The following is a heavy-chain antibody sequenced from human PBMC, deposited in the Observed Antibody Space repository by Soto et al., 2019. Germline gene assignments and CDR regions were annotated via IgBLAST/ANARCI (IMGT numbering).Heavy chain of an antibody. Sequence: VQLVESGGGVVQPGRSLRLSCAASGFTFSIYAMHWVRQAPGKGLEGVAVISYDGARKAYANSVKGRFTISRDTSKNTLYLQMNSLRVEDTAAYYCSRGDREDTAVVIGARPGEYGMDVWGRGTTVTVSS. V-gene: IGHV3-30-3*01. D-gene: IGHD2-15*01. CDR2: ISYDGARK. CDR3: SRGDREDTAVVIGARPGEYGMDV. J-gene: IGHJ6*02. CDR1: GFTFSIYA.